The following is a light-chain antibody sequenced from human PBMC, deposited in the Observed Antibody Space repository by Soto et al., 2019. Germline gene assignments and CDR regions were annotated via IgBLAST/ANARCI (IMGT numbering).Light chain of an antibody. CDR2: DAS. J-gene: IGKJ5*01. CDR1: QSISGW. Sequence: IQMTQSPSTLSASVGDRVIISWRASQSISGWLAWYQQKPGIAPKLLIYDASSLESGVPSRFSGSGSGTDFTLTISSLQPEDFATYYCQQSYSTPYTFGQGTRLEI. CDR3: QQSYSTPYT. V-gene: IGKV1-5*01.